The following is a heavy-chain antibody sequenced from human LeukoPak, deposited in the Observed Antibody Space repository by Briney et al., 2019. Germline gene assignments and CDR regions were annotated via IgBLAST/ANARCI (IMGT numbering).Heavy chain of an antibody. D-gene: IGHD4-11*01. CDR1: GFTFSSYA. V-gene: IGHV3-23*01. Sequence: GGSLRLSCAASGFTFSSYAMSWVRQAPGKGLEWVSAISGSGGSTYYADSVKGRFTISRDNSKNTLYLQMNTLRAEDTAVYYCVKDQITTLGSEYWGQGTLVTVSS. CDR2: ISGSGGST. CDR3: VKDQITTLGSEY. J-gene: IGHJ4*02.